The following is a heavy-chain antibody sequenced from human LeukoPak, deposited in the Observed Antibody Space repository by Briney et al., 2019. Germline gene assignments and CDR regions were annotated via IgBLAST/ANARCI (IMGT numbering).Heavy chain of an antibody. V-gene: IGHV5-51*01. CDR1: GYNFPNYW. D-gene: IGHD3-9*01. Sequence: GESLKISCKCSGYNFPNYWIGWVRQVPGKGLEWMGIIYPGDSDTRYSPSFQGQVTISADKSISTAYLQWSSLKASDTAMYYCARTYYDILTGPGNAFDPWGQGTLVTVSS. CDR3: ARTYYDILTGPGNAFDP. J-gene: IGHJ5*02. CDR2: IYPGDSDT.